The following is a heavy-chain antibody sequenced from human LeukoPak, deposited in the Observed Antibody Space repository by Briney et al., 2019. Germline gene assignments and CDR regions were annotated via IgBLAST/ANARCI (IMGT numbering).Heavy chain of an antibody. CDR2: IIPIFGTA. V-gene: IGHV1-69*06. D-gene: IGHD3-10*01. CDR3: ARARGSTYYYGSGPYYCYGMDV. Sequence: SVKVSCKASGGTFSSYAISWVRQAPGQGLEWMGGIIPIFGTANYAQKFQGRVTITADKSTSTAYMELSSLRSEDTAVYYCARARGSTYYYGSGPYYCYGMDVWSKGTTVTVSS. J-gene: IGHJ6*04. CDR1: GGTFSSYA.